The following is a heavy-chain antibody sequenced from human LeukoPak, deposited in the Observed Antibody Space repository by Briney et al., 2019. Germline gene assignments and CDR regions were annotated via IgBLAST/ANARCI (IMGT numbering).Heavy chain of an antibody. Sequence: GRSLRLSCAASGFTFSSYGMHWVRQAPGKGLEWVAVISYDGSNKYYADSVKGRFTTSRDNSKNTLYLQMNSLRAEDTAVYYCAKDRVAVAGSDYWGQGTLVTVSS. D-gene: IGHD6-19*01. J-gene: IGHJ4*02. CDR2: ISYDGSNK. V-gene: IGHV3-30*18. CDR1: GFTFSSYG. CDR3: AKDRVAVAGSDY.